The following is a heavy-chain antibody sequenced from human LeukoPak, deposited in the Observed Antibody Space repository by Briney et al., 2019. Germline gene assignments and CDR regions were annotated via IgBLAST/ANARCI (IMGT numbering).Heavy chain of an antibody. J-gene: IGHJ5*02. CDR1: GFTFSSYG. CDR2: ISGSGVTT. Sequence: PGGSLRLSCAASGFTFSSYGMSWVRQAPGKGLEWVSVISGSGVTTYYADSVKGRFTISRDNSKNTLYLQMNSLRAEDTAVYYCAKKARGSGSYSPFDHWGQGTLVTVSS. V-gene: IGHV3-23*01. CDR3: AKKARGSGSYSPFDH. D-gene: IGHD3-10*01.